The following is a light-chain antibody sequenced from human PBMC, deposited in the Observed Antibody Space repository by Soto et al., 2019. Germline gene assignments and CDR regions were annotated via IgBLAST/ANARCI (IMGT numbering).Light chain of an antibody. J-gene: IGKJ1*01. V-gene: IGKV3-11*01. CDR1: QSVSRD. CDR2: DAF. CDR3: QQYGSSGT. Sequence: EIVLTQPPVTLSLSPGEGATLSCRASQSVSRDLAWYQQKPDQAPRLLIYDAFNRATGIPARFSGSGSGTDFTLTISSLEPEDFAVYYCQQYGSSGTFGQGTKVDIK.